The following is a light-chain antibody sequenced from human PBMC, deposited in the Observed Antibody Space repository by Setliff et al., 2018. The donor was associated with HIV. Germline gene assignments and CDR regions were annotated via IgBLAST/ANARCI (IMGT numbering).Light chain of an antibody. CDR1: SSDVGGYEY. J-gene: IGLJ2*01. V-gene: IGLV2-14*01. CDR2: DVF. Sequence: QSALTQPASVSGSPGQSITISCTGTSSDVGGYEYVSWYQQRPGKAPKLLIYDVFRRPSGVSSRFSGFKSGNTASLTISGLQAEDEADYYCSSYTSSSTVVFGGGTK. CDR3: SSYTSSSTVV.